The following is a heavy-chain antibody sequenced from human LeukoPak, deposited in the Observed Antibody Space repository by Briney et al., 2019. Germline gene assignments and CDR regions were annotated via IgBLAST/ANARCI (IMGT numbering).Heavy chain of an antibody. Sequence: GGSLRLSCAASGVIVSNSFMSWVRQAPGRGLEWVSVLYSGGTTYYADSVKGRFTISRDNSKNTLYLQMNSLTAEDTAVYSCARGDTWFDAWGPGTLVTVSS. V-gene: IGHV3-66*01. CDR3: ARGDTWFDA. J-gene: IGHJ5*02. CDR1: GVIVSNSF. CDR2: LYSGGTT.